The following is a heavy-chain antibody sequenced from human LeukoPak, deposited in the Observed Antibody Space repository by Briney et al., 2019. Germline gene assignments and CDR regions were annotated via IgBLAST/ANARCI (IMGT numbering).Heavy chain of an antibody. CDR1: GFTFDDYA. CDR2: ISWNSGSI. J-gene: IGHJ4*02. CDR3: AKDTNYYDSSGRFDY. D-gene: IGHD3-22*01. Sequence: PGRSLRLSCEASGFTFDDYAMHWVRQAPGKGLEWVSGISWNSGSIGYADSVKGRFTISRDNAKNSLYLQMNSLRAEDTALYYCAKDTNYYDSSGRFDYWGQGTLVTVSS. V-gene: IGHV3-9*01.